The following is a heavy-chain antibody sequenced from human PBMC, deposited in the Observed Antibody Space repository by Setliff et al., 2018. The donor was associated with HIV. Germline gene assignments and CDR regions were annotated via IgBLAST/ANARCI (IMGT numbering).Heavy chain of an antibody. Sequence: GGSLRLSCAASGFTFSTSALTWVRQAPGKGLEWVSSIGDALSSTTNTYYANSVKDRFTISRDNSKSTLFLQINSLRDEDTAIYYCAKDHLVVVPADNDWFDPWGQGTLVTVSS. CDR3: AKDHLVVVPADNDWFDP. V-gene: IGHV3-23*01. CDR2: IGDALSST. D-gene: IGHD2-2*01. J-gene: IGHJ5*02. CDR1: GFTFSTSA.